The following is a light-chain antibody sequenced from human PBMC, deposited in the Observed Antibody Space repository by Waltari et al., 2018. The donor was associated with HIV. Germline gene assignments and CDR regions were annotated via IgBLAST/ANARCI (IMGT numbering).Light chain of an antibody. CDR3: SSFTTSSTYV. V-gene: IGLV2-14*01. J-gene: IGLJ1*01. CDR1: TSDIGTYNY. Sequence: QSALTQPASVSGFPGQSITISCSGTTSDIGTYNYVSWYQQHPGKAPKLLIYGVTDRPSWVSNRFSGSKSGNTASLTISGLQAEDEAHYYCSSFTTSSTYVFGIGTTVTVL. CDR2: GVT.